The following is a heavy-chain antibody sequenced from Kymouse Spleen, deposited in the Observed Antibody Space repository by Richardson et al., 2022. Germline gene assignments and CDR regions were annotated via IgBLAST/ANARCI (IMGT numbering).Heavy chain of an antibody. Sequence: EVQLVESGGGLVQPGRSLRLSCAASGFTFDDYAMHWVRQAPGKGLEWVSGISWNSGSIGYADSVKGRFTISRDNAKNSLYLQMNSLRAEDTALYYCAKIAARPLYGMDVWGQGTTVTVSS. CDR3: AKIAARPLYGMDV. CDR2: ISWNSGSI. CDR1: GFTFDDYA. J-gene: IGHJ6*02. V-gene: IGHV3-9*01. D-gene: IGHD6-6*01.